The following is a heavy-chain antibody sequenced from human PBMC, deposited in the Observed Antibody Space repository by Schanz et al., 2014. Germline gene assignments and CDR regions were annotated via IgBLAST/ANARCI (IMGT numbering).Heavy chain of an antibody. Sequence: QVQLVESGGGVVQPGGSLRLSCAASGFTFSSYGMHWVRQAPGRGLEWVTVISDDGSHKFYADSAKGRFTISRDDSKNTLYLQMNSLRAEDTAVYYCARDRWDWNNAFDIWGQGTMVTVSS. CDR2: ISDDGSHK. V-gene: IGHV3-30*19. CDR1: GFTFSSYG. J-gene: IGHJ3*02. D-gene: IGHD1-1*01. CDR3: ARDRWDWNNAFDI.